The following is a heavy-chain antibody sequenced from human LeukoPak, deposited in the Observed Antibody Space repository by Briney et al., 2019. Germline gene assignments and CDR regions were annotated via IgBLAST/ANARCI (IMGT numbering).Heavy chain of an antibody. CDR3: AKVSLNMVNDAFDI. D-gene: IGHD4/OR15-4a*01. J-gene: IGHJ3*02. CDR2: IRYDGSRK. V-gene: IGHV3-30*02. Sequence: GGSLRLSCAASGFTFSSYEMNWVRQAPDKGLEWVAFIRYDGSRKYYADSVKGQFTISRDNSKNTLYLQMNGLRAEDTAMYYCAKVSLNMVNDAFDIWGQGTMVSVSS. CDR1: GFTFSSYE.